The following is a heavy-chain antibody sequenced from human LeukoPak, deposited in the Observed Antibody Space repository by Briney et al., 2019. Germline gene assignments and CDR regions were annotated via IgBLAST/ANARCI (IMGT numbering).Heavy chain of an antibody. V-gene: IGHV4-31*03. J-gene: IGHJ4*02. Sequence: SETLSLTCSVSGDSISSRTYYWTWIRQHPEKGLEWIGYIWNSGSTNYNPALKSRVTMSVDTSKNQFSLKLSSVTAADTAVYYCARGGGAVAYWGQGTLVTVSS. CDR3: ARGGGAVAY. CDR2: IWNSGST. CDR1: GDSISSRTYY. D-gene: IGHD6-19*01.